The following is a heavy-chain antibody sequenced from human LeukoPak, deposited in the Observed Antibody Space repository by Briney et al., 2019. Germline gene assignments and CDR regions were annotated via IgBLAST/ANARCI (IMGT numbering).Heavy chain of an antibody. CDR3: ARVSGSGSYFPLDY. V-gene: IGHV1-69*05. CDR2: IIPLFGAV. Sequence: GASVKVSCKASGGTFSTNGISWVRQAPGQGLEWMGGIIPLFGAVNYAQKFQGRVTMTTDESTSTAYMELRSLRSDDTAIYFCARVSGSGSYFPLDYWGQGTLVTVSS. J-gene: IGHJ4*02. D-gene: IGHD1-26*01. CDR1: GGTFSTNG.